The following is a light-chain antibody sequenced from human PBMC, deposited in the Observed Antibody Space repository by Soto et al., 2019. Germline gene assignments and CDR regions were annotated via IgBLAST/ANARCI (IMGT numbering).Light chain of an antibody. CDR1: SSNIGSNT. CDR2: SNN. J-gene: IGLJ2*01. V-gene: IGLV1-44*01. CDR3: AAWDDIVNVQV. Sequence: QSVLTQPPSASGTPGQRVTISCSGNSSNIGSNTVNWYQQLPGTAPKLLIYSNNQRPSGVPDRFSGSKSGTSASLAISGLQSEDEADYYCAAWDDIVNVQVFGGGTKLTVL.